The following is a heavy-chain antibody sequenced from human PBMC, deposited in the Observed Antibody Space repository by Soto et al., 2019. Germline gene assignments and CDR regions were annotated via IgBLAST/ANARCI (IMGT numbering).Heavy chain of an antibody. CDR2: IIPIFGTA. J-gene: IGHJ5*02. D-gene: IGHD3-10*01. CDR1: GGTFSSYA. Sequence: SVKVSFTASGGTFSSYAISWVRQAPGQGLEWMGGIIPIFGTANYAQKFQGRVTITADESTSTAYMELSSLRSEDTAVYYCARIVLLWFGEPHGWFDPWGQGTLVTVSS. CDR3: ARIVLLWFGEPHGWFDP. V-gene: IGHV1-69*13.